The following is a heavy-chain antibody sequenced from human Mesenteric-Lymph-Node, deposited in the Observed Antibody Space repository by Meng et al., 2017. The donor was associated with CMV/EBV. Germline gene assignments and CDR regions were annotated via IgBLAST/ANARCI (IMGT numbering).Heavy chain of an antibody. CDR1: GFTFDDYA. D-gene: IGHD3-10*01. V-gene: IGHV3-9*01. CDR2: INWNGENI. CDR3: ARDKVAMFYFGSGSSSFDP. J-gene: IGHJ5*02. Sequence: SLKISCAASGFTFDDYAMHWVRQVPGKGLEWVSGINWNGENIGYADSVKGRFTISRDNGKNSLYLQMTSLRVEDTAFYYCARDKVAMFYFGSGSSSFDPWGQGTLVTVSS.